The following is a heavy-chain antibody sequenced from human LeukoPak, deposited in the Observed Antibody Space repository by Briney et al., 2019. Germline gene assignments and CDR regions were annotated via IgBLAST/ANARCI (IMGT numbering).Heavy chain of an antibody. Sequence: SETLSLTCAVYGGSFSGYYWSWIRQPPGKGLEWIGEINHSGSTNYNPSLKSRVTISVDTSKNQFSLKLSSVTAADTAVYYCARLSVGLRLGELSLRFDYWGQGTLVTVSS. CDR1: GGSFSGYY. CDR3: ARLSVGLRLGELSLRFDY. J-gene: IGHJ4*02. V-gene: IGHV4-34*01. D-gene: IGHD3-16*02. CDR2: INHSGST.